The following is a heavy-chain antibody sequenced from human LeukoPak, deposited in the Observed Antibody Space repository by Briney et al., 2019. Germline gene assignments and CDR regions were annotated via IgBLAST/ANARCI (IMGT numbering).Heavy chain of an antibody. J-gene: IGHJ4*02. Sequence: GGSLRLSCAASGFTFSNYAMSWVRQAPGKGLEWVAVISYDGSNKYYADSVKGRFTISRDNSKNTLYLQMNSLRAEDTAVYYCAKDFSPSIAARTLDYWGQGTLVTVS. CDR2: ISYDGSNK. D-gene: IGHD6-6*01. CDR1: GFTFSNYA. CDR3: AKDFSPSIAARTLDY. V-gene: IGHV3-30-3*01.